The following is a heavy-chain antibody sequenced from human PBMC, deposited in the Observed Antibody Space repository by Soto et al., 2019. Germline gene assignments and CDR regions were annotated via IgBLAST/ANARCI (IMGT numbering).Heavy chain of an antibody. CDR3: AKRGSGRYYID. CDR1: GCTFSSYA. J-gene: IGHJ4*02. Sequence: EVQLLESGGGLVQPGGSLRLSCAASGCTFSSYAMSWVRQAPGKGLERVSVISGSGGSTYYADSVKGRFTISRDNSKNTLYLQMNSLRAEDTAVYYCAKRGSGRYYIDWGQGTLVTVSS. V-gene: IGHV3-23*01. D-gene: IGHD1-26*01. CDR2: ISGSGGST.